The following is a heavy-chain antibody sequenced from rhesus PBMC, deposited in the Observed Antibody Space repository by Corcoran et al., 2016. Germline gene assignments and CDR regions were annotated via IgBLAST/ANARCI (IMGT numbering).Heavy chain of an antibody. CDR2: MSSASSYI. J-gene: IGHJ4*01. Sequence: EVQLVESGGGLVQPGGSLRLSCAASGFTFSDYYMSWVRQAPGKGLGWVSSMSSASSYIYYSDAVKGRFTISRDNAKNSLSLQMNSLKTEDTAVYYCTRLGPLGYYCDYWGQGVLVTVSS. V-gene: IGHV3S16*01. CDR1: GFTFSDYY. D-gene: IGHD3-34*01. CDR3: TRLGPLGYYCDY.